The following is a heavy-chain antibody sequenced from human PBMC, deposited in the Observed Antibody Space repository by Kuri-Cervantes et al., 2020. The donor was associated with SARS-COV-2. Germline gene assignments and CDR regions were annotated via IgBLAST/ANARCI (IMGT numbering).Heavy chain of an antibody. J-gene: IGHJ4*02. CDR2: ISGSGGST. V-gene: IGHV3-23*01. Sequence: GGSLRLSCAASGFTFSNYVMTWVRQAPGKGLEWVSSISGSGGSTYYADSVKGLFSISRDNSKNTLYLQMNSLRAEDTVVYYCAKTRGDYWGQGTLVTVSS. CDR3: AKTRGDY. CDR1: GFTFSNYV.